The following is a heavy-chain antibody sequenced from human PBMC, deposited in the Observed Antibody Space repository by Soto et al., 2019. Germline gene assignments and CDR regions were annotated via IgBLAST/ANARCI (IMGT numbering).Heavy chain of an antibody. CDR2: MNPNSGNT. V-gene: IGHV1-8*02. CDR3: ATVRHNWNFNCFDP. CDR1: GYTFTSYD. Sequence: GASVKVSCKASGYTFTSYDINWLRQATGQGLEWMGWMNPNSGNTGYAQKFQGRVTMTRNTSISTAYMELSSLRSEDTAVYYCATVRHNWNFNCFDPWGQGTLVTGSS. D-gene: IGHD1-7*01. J-gene: IGHJ5*02.